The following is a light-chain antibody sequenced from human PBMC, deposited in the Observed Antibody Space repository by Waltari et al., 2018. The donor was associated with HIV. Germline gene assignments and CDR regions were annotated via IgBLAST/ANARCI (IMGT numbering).Light chain of an antibody. Sequence: SSRARPSFTSQFLSWYPQKPGQGPRVLIDGASSRATGIPDRFSGGGSGTDFTLTINRLEAEDFAVYYCQQYGSSPLTFGGGTKVDIK. CDR3: QQYGSSPLT. V-gene: IGKV3-20*01. CDR1: PSFTSQF. J-gene: IGKJ4*01. CDR2: GAS.